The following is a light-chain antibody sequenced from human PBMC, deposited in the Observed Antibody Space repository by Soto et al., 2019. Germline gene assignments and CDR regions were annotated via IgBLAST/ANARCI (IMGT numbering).Light chain of an antibody. CDR3: TSYTSSSTLV. CDR1: SSDVGGYNY. CDR2: DVS. J-gene: IGLJ2*01. Sequence: QSALTQPASVSGSPGQSITVSCTGTSSDVGGYNYVSWYQQHPGKAPKLIIYDVSDPPSGVSSRFSGSKSGSTASLTISGLQAEDEADYYCTSYTSSSTLVFGGGTQLTVL. V-gene: IGLV2-14*01.